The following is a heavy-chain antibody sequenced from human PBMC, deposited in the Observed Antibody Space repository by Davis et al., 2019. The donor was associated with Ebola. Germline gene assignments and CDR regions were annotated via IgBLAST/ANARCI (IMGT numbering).Heavy chain of an antibody. J-gene: IGHJ4*02. D-gene: IGHD2-15*01. CDR2: ISSSSRYI. Sequence: PGGSLRLSCAASGFTFSSYSMNWVRQAPGKGLEWVASISSSSRYIYYEDSVKGRFTISRDNAKNSLYLQMNSLRAEDTAVYYCVRERLGYCSGGSCSEGYWGQGTLATVSS. CDR3: VRERLGYCSGGSCSEGY. V-gene: IGHV3-21*01. CDR1: GFTFSSYS.